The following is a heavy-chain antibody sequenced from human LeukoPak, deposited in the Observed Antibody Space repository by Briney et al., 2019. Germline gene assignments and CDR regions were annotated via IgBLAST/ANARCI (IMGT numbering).Heavy chain of an antibody. CDR2: ISTYTGNS. V-gene: IGHV1-18*01. Sequence: ASVKVSCKTSGYTFSNYVLTWVRQAPGQGLEWMGRISTYTGNSNYAQKYQDRVTMTTDTSTSTAYMELRNLSSDDTAVYYCARTMTTLTTHGELDFWGQGTPVTVSS. D-gene: IGHD4-17*01. CDR1: GYTFSNYV. J-gene: IGHJ4*02. CDR3: ARTMTTLTTHGELDF.